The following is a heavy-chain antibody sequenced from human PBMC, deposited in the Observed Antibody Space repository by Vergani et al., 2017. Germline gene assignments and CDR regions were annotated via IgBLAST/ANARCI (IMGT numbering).Heavy chain of an antibody. Sequence: EVQLLQIGGGLAQPGESLRLSCSASGFTFVNSYLSWVRQAPGKGLAWVATISGSGRSTYFADSVKGRFSISIDNSKSTLHLQMNSLRVEDTAIYYCARVKRDFGTYFFDSWGHGTLVTVSS. D-gene: IGHD1-1*01. CDR1: GFTFVNSY. CDR2: ISGSGRST. CDR3: ARVKRDFGTYFFDS. V-gene: IGHV3-23*01. J-gene: IGHJ4*01.